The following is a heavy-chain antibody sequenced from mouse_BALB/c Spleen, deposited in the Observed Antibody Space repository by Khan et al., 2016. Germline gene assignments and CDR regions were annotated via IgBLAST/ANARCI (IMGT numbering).Heavy chain of an antibody. V-gene: IGHV5-17*02. CDR3: ARMIVTRDYYGMDY. Sequence: EVELVESGGGLVQPGGSRKLSCAASGFNFSSFGMHWVRQAPETGLEGVAYISSGSNTIYYADTVKGRFTISRDNPKQTRFLQMTSLRAEDTAMYYCARMIVTRDYYGMDYWGQGTAVTVSS. D-gene: IGHD2-5*01. J-gene: IGHJ4*01. CDR1: GFNFSSFG. CDR2: ISSGSNTI.